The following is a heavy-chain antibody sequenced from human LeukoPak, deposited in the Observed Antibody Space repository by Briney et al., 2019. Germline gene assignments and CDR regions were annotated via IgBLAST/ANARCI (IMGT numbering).Heavy chain of an antibody. D-gene: IGHD3-3*01. V-gene: IGHV3-30*18. CDR2: ISYDGSNK. CDR1: GFTFSSYG. CDR3: AKDVTRIRIFGDAFDI. J-gene: IGHJ3*02. Sequence: GGSLRLSCAASGFTFSSYGMHWVRQAPGKGLEWVAVISYDGSNKYYADSVKGRFTISRDNSKNTLYLQMNSLRAEDTALYYCAKDVTRIRIFGDAFDIWGQGTMVTVSS.